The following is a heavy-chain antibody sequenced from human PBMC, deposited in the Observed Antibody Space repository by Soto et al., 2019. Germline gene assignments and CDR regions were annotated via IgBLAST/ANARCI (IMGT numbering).Heavy chain of an antibody. Sequence: LRLSCAASGFTFSSYSMNWVRQAPGKGLEWVSSISSSSSYIYYADSVKGRFTISRDNAKNSLYLQMNSLRAEDTAVYYCARGLYSSGTVGDWFDPWGQGTLVTVSS. V-gene: IGHV3-21*01. J-gene: IGHJ5*02. CDR1: GFTFSSYS. D-gene: IGHD6-19*01. CDR2: ISSSSSYI. CDR3: ARGLYSSGTVGDWFDP.